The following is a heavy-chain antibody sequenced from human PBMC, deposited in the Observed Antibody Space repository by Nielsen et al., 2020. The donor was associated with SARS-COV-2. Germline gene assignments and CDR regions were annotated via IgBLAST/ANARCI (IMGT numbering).Heavy chain of an antibody. D-gene: IGHD6-19*01. CDR2: ISSVGGGT. Sequence: GRSLRLSCTASGFTFSNYAMSWVRQAPGKGLEWVSSISSVGGGTYYADSVKGRFTISRDNSKNTLYLQLNSLRAEDTAVYYCAKNAPYSSGWFHFDYWGQGTLGTVSS. CDR3: AKNAPYSSGWFHFDY. V-gene: IGHV3-23*01. CDR1: GFTFSNYA. J-gene: IGHJ4*02.